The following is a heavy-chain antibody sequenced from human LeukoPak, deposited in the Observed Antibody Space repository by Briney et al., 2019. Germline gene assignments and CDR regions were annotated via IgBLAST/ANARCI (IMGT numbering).Heavy chain of an antibody. CDR3: ARFVGSSWLAFDI. V-gene: IGHV4-59*01. J-gene: IGHJ3*02. Sequence: PSETLSLTCAVYGGSFSGYYWSWIRQPPGKGLEWIGYIYYSGSPNYNPSLKSRVTISVDTSKNLFSLKLSSVTAADTAVYYCARFVGSSWLAFDIWGQGTMVTVSS. D-gene: IGHD6-13*01. CDR2: IYYSGSP. CDR1: GGSFSGYY.